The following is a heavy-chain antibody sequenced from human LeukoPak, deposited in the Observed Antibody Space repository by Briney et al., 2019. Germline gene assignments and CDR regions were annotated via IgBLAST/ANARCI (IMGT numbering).Heavy chain of an antibody. CDR2: LKNDGRVK. D-gene: IGHD3-22*01. Sequence: GGSLRLSCAASGFTLGGYWMSWVRQAPGKGLEWVATLKNDGRVKFYVDSVKGRFTISRDNVKNSLSLQMDSLSAEDTAVYYCTTDDSTFWGQGTLVTVSS. J-gene: IGHJ4*02. V-gene: IGHV3-7*01. CDR1: GFTLGGYW. CDR3: TTDDSTF.